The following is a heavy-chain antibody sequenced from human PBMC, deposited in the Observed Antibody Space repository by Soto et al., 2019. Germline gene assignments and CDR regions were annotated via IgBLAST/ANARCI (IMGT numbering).Heavy chain of an antibody. D-gene: IGHD2-21*02. CDR1: GYTFTDYD. Sequence: QVQVVQSRAEVKKPGASVKVSCKTSGYTFTDYDINWIRQAPGQGLEWMGWVSPDSGNAGYAPQFQGRVSMTSDTSISTVYRELSSLRAEDTAVYFCEVTTGYWGQGTMVTVSS. CDR2: VSPDSGNA. V-gene: IGHV1-8*01. CDR3: EVTTGY. J-gene: IGHJ4*02.